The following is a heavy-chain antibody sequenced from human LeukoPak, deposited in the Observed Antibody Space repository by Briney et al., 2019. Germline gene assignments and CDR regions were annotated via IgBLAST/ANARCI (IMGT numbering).Heavy chain of an antibody. CDR3: ARAAGGSGRSDY. CDR2: ISYDGSNK. D-gene: IGHD1-26*01. J-gene: IGHJ4*02. CDR1: GFTFSSYA. V-gene: IGHV3-30-3*01. Sequence: GGSLRLSCAASGFTFSSYAMHWVRQAPGKGLEWVAVISYDGSNKYYADSVKGRFTISRDNSKNTLYLQMNSLRAEDTAVYYCARAAGGSGRSDYWGQGTLVTVSS.